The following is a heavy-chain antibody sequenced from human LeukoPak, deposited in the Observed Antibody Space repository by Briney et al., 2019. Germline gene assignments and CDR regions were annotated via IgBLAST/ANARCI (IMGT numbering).Heavy chain of an antibody. J-gene: IGHJ4*02. CDR2: ISSSSSYI. CDR1: GFTFSSYS. Sequence: GGSLRLSCAASGFTFSSYSMNWVRQAPGKGLEWVSSISSSSSYIYYADSVKGRFTISRDSAKNSLYLQMNSLRAEDTAVYYCARGSPVLGPGWGQGTLVTVSS. V-gene: IGHV3-21*01. CDR3: ARGSPVLGPG. D-gene: IGHD2-15*01.